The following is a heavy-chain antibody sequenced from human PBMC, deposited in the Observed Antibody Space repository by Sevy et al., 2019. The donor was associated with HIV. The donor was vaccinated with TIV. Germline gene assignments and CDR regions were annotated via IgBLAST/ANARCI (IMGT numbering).Heavy chain of an antibody. CDR1: VFIFTSYT. Sequence: GGSLRLSCSASVFIFTSYTMIWVRQAPGRGLEWVASSSGSGNDMHYADSVKGRFTMSRDNAKNLVYLQMNGLRTEDTAVYYCARDHGYCSGESCYSGGYWGQGTQVTVSS. CDR2: SSGSGNDM. V-gene: IGHV3-21*06. J-gene: IGHJ4*02. CDR3: ARDHGYCSGESCYSGGY. D-gene: IGHD2-15*01.